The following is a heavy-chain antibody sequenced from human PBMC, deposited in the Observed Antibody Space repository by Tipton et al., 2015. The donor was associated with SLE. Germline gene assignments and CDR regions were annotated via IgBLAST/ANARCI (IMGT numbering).Heavy chain of an antibody. CDR3: ARHEVSVTGTKGFDS. Sequence: TLSLTCDFYGGAFNAYDYHWIRQPPGKGLEWIGKINSFGSTNYSPSLKSRVPISVDTSKTQFSLRLSSVTAADTAIYFCARHEVSVTGTKGFDSWGQGTQVTVSS. CDR2: INSFGST. D-gene: IGHD1-1*01. CDR1: GGAFNAYD. V-gene: IGHV4-34*01. J-gene: IGHJ4*02.